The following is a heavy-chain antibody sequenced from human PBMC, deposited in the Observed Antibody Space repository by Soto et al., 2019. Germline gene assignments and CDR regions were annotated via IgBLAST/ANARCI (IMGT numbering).Heavy chain of an antibody. Sequence: GGSLRLSCAASGFFFSTYSMHWVRQAPGKGLEWVAMVSYDGSTNSYADSGKGRFTIFRANSNNTMYMQMNSLRSEDAAVYYCARGGYSGYALDYWGQGTPVTVSS. CDR3: ARGGYSGYALDY. CDR2: VSYDGSTN. CDR1: GFFFSTYS. V-gene: IGHV3-30-3*01. D-gene: IGHD5-12*01. J-gene: IGHJ4*02.